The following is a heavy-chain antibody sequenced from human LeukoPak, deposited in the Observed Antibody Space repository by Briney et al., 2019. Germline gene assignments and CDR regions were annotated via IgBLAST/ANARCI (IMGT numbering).Heavy chain of an antibody. CDR2: INAGNGNT. D-gene: IGHD6-13*01. CDR1: GYSFTSHW. CDR3: AREGIAAAFDP. J-gene: IGHJ5*02. V-gene: IGHV1-3*01. Sequence: GESLKISCKGSGYSFTSHWIGWVRQMPGKGLEWMGWINAGNGNTKYSQNFQGRVTISRDTSASTVYMELSSLRSEDTAVYYCAREGIAAAFDPWGQGTLVTVSS.